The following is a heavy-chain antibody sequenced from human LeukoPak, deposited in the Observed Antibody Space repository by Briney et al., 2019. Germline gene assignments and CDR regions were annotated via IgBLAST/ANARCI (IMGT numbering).Heavy chain of an antibody. CDR1: GNYW. D-gene: IGHD2/OR15-2a*01. V-gene: IGHV3-74*01. CDR3: VSFYETY. J-gene: IGHJ4*02. CDR2: INRDGSWT. Sequence: GGSLRLSCAASGNYWMHWVRQAPGKGLVWVSHINRDGSWTSYADSVKGRFTISKDNAKNTVYLQMNSLRAEDTAVYYCVSFYETYWGRGTLVTVSS.